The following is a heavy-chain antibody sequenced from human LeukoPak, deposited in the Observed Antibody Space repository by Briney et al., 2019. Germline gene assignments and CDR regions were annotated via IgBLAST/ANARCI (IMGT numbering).Heavy chain of an antibody. Sequence: ASVKVSCKASGYTFTGYYMHWVRQAPGQGLEWMGIINPSGGSTSYAQKFQGRVTMTRDTSTSTVYMELSSLRSEDTAVYYCARELVIAAAPDIWGQGTMVTVSS. J-gene: IGHJ3*02. CDR2: INPSGGST. V-gene: IGHV1-46*01. CDR3: ARELVIAAAPDI. D-gene: IGHD6-13*01. CDR1: GYTFTGYY.